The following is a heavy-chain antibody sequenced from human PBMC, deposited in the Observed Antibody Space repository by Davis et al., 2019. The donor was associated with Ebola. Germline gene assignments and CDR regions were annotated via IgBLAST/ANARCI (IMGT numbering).Heavy chain of an antibody. CDR1: GLSYNSYA. CDR3: ARSGLSFGVVKYHYGMDA. CDR2: ISGSGGNT. D-gene: IGHD3-3*01. Sequence: GGSLRLSCAASGLSYNSYAMSWVRQAPGKGLEWVSAISGSGGNTYYADSVKGRFTISRDNSKKTMYLQMNSLRGEDTAVYYCARSGLSFGVVKYHYGMDAWGKGTTVTVSS. V-gene: IGHV3-23*01. J-gene: IGHJ6*04.